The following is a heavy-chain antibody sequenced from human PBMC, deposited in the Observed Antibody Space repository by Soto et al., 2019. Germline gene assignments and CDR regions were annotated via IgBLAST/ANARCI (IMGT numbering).Heavy chain of an antibody. CDR3: AHSCLRYFGWLLYIPGEVLEGFDP. V-gene: IGHV2-5*01. Sequence: QITLKESGPTLVKPTQTLTLTCTFSGFSLSTSGVGVGWIRQPPGKALEWLALIYWNDDKRYSPSLKSRLTITKDTSKNQVVLTMINMDPVDTATYYCAHSCLRYFGWLLYIPGEVLEGFDPWGQGTLVTVSS. D-gene: IGHD3-9*01. CDR1: GFSLSTSGVG. CDR2: IYWNDDK. J-gene: IGHJ5*02.